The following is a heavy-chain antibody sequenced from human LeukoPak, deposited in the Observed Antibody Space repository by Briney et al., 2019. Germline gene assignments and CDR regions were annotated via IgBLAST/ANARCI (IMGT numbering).Heavy chain of an antibody. CDR1: RFTFSSYS. Sequence: GGSLRLSCAASRFTFSSYSMNWVRQAPGKGLEWVSSISSSGNYIYYADSVKGRFTISRDNAKNSLYLQMNSLRAEDTAVYYCAKDSIQQQLVLEDRGYPYYFEHWGQGTLVTVSS. D-gene: IGHD6-13*01. J-gene: IGHJ4*02. V-gene: IGHV3-21*01. CDR2: ISSSGNYI. CDR3: AKDSIQQQLVLEDRGYPYYFEH.